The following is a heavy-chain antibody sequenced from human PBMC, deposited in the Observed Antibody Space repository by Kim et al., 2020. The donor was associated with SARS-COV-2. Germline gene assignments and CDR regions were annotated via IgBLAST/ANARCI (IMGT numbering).Heavy chain of an antibody. CDR3: VRPGVVGPTDWFDP. V-gene: IGHV3-30*14. D-gene: IGHD1-26*01. CDR2: ISSDGSYK. J-gene: IGHJ5*02. CDR1: GFTFSAYA. Sequence: GGSLRLSCAASGFTFSAYAMLWVRQAPGKGPEWVAGISSDGSYKFYADSVKGRFTISRDSSKNTLYLQMNSLRAEDTAVYYCVRPGVVGPTDWFDPWGEGTLVTVSS.